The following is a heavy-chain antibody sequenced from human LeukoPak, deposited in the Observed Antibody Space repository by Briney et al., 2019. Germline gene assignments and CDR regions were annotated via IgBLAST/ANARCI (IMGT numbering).Heavy chain of an antibody. Sequence: GESLKISCKGSGYSFTSYWIGWVRQMPGKGLEWMGIIYPGDSDTRYSPSFQGQVTISADKSISTAYLQWSSLKASDTAMYYCARHSPYYGSGSPVDYWGQGTLVTVSS. CDR3: ARHSPYYGSGSPVDY. D-gene: IGHD3-10*01. CDR1: GYSFTSYW. CDR2: IYPGDSDT. V-gene: IGHV5-51*01. J-gene: IGHJ4*02.